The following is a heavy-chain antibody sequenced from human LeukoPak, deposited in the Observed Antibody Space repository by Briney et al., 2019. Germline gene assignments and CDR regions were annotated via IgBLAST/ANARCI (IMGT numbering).Heavy chain of an antibody. J-gene: IGHJ4*02. CDR3: ATDYYYDSSGSYYTVDY. V-gene: IGHV1-24*01. CDR2: FDPEDGET. D-gene: IGHD3-22*01. CDR1: GYTFTGYY. Sequence: ASVKVSCKASGYTFTGYYMHWVRQAPGQGLERMGGFDPEDGETFYAQKFQGRVTMTEDTSTDTAYMELSSLRSEDTAVYYCATDYYYDSSGSYYTVDYWGQGTLVTVSS.